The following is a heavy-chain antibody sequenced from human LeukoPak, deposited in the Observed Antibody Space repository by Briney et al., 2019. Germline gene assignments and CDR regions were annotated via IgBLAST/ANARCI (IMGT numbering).Heavy chain of an antibody. J-gene: IGHJ4*02. CDR1: GVSFNDYY. V-gene: IGHV4-34*01. CDR3: TRMTTGHDY. CDR2: INHSGYT. Sequence: SETLSLTCAVSGVSFNDYYWSWVRQTPGKGPEWIGEINHSGYTNDSPSLKSRVTISIDTSRKQFSLNLRSVTVADTGIYYCTRMTTGHDYWGQGTLVTVSS. D-gene: IGHD4-17*01.